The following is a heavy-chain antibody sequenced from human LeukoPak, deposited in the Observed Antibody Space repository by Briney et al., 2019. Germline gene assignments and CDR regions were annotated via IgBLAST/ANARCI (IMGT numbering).Heavy chain of an antibody. CDR1: GGSISSSSYY. J-gene: IGHJ4*02. D-gene: IGHD5-12*01. V-gene: IGHV4-61*05. CDR2: IYYSGST. Sequence: PSETLSLTCTVSGGSISSSSYYWDWIRQPPGKGLEWIGYIYYSGSTYYNPSLKSRVIISVDTSKNQFSLKLSSVTAADTAVYYCARGGVSGYVMDYFDYWGQGTLVTVSS. CDR3: ARGGVSGYVMDYFDY.